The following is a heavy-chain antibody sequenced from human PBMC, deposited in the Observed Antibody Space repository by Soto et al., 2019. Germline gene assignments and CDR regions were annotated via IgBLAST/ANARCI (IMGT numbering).Heavy chain of an antibody. D-gene: IGHD4-17*01. CDR2: IYYSGST. V-gene: IGHV4-59*01. CDR1: GDSISRYS. J-gene: IGHJ5*02. Sequence: SETLSLTCTVSGDSISRYSWNWIRQTPGKGPEWIGYIYYSGSTNYNPSLKSRVTISVDTSKNQFSLKLSSVTAADTAVYYCARQWVTTVTTDNWFDPWGQGTLVTVSS. CDR3: ARQWVTTVTTDNWFDP.